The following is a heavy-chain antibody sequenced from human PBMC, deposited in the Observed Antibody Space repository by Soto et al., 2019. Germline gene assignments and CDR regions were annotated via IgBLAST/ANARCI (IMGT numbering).Heavy chain of an antibody. V-gene: IGHV3-30*18. CDR2: ISYDGNEK. Sequence: QVQLVESGGGVVQPGGSLILSCSASRFTLSNCGMHWVRQAPGRGLEWVAMISYDGNEKHYIDSVKGRFTISRDDSKNTLYLQMNSLRPEDTAAYSCGKDLYPSGGYNYLDPGGQGTLVTVSS. CDR3: GKDLYPSGGYNYLDP. D-gene: IGHD6-19*01. J-gene: IGHJ5*02. CDR1: RFTLSNCG.